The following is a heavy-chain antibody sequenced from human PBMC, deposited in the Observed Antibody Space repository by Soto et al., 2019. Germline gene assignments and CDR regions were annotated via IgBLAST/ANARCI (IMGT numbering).Heavy chain of an antibody. CDR1: GFTFSSYS. D-gene: IGHD6-6*01. CDR3: ASSPARPDYYYMDV. Sequence: GGSLRLSCAASGFTFSSYSMNWVRQAPGKGLEWVSSISSSSSYIYYADSVKGRFTISRDNAKNSLYLQMNSLRAEDTAVYYCASSPARPDYYYMDVWGKGTTVTVSS. J-gene: IGHJ6*03. CDR2: ISSSSSYI. V-gene: IGHV3-21*01.